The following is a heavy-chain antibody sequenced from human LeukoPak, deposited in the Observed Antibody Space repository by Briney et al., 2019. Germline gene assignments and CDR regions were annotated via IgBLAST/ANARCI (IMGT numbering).Heavy chain of an antibody. CDR2: ISYDGSNK. Sequence: PGGSLRLSCAASGFTFSSYAMHWVRQAPGKGLEGVGVISYDGSNKYYADSVKGRFTISRDNSKNTLYLQMNSLRAEDTAVYYCARGGYYDILTGYSDYWGQGTLVTVSS. CDR1: GFTFSSYA. D-gene: IGHD3-9*01. J-gene: IGHJ4*02. V-gene: IGHV3-30-3*01. CDR3: ARGGYYDILTGYSDY.